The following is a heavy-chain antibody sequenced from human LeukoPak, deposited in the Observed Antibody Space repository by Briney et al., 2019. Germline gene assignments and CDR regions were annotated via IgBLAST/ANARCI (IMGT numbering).Heavy chain of an antibody. V-gene: IGHV3-74*01. CDR2: INSDGSST. CDR3: ARDAAPDTAMAIDLFDY. D-gene: IGHD5-18*01. Sequence: TGGSLRLSCAASGFTFSSYWMHWVRQAPGKGLVWVSRINSDGSSTSYADSVKGRFTISRDNAKNTLYLQMNSLRAEDTAVYYCARDAAPDTAMAIDLFDYWGQGTLVTVSS. J-gene: IGHJ4*02. CDR1: GFTFSSYW.